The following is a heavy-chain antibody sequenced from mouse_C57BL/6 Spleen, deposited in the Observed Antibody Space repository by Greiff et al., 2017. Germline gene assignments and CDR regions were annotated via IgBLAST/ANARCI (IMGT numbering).Heavy chain of an antibody. J-gene: IGHJ3*01. D-gene: IGHD4-1*01. CDR3: TDNWDGAY. CDR1: GFTFSNYW. Sequence: EVMLVESGGGLVQPGGSMKLSCVASGFTFSNYWMNWVRQSPEKGLEWVAQIRLKSDNYATHYAESVKGRFTISRDDSKSSVYLQMNNLRAEDTGIYYCTDNWDGAYWGQGTLVTVSA. CDR2: IRLKSDNYAT. V-gene: IGHV6-3*01.